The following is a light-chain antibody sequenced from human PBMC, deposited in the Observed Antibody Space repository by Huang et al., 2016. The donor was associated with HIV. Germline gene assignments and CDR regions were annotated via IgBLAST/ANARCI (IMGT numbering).Light chain of an antibody. CDR2: GAS. V-gene: IGKV3-15*01. Sequence: EIVMTQSPATLSVSPGERATLSCRASQSVSSNLAWYQLKPGQGPRLLIYGASTRATGIPARFSGSGSGTEFTLTISSLQSEDFAVYYCQQYNNWPYTFGQGTKLEIK. CDR3: QQYNNWPYT. J-gene: IGKJ2*01. CDR1: QSVSSN.